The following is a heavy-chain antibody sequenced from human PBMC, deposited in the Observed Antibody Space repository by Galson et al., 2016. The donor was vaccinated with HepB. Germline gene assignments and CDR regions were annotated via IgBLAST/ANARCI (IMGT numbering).Heavy chain of an antibody. V-gene: IGHV3-30-3*01. CDR1: GFTFSNYA. CDR2: ISFDGNNE. J-gene: IGHJ5*02. Sequence: SLRLSCAASGFTFSNYAMHWVRQAPGKGLEWVAVISFDGNNEYYADSVKGRFTISRDNSKTTVFLQMNSLRAEDTAVYYCATTARLPTTMTNWFDPWGQGTLVTVSS. D-gene: IGHD3-22*01. CDR3: ATTARLPTTMTNWFDP.